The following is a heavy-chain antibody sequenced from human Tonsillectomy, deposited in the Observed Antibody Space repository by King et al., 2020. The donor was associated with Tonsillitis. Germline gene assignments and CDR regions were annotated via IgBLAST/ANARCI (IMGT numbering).Heavy chain of an antibody. CDR3: AKQNRGSYSHNWFDP. V-gene: IGHV4-39*01. J-gene: IGHJ5*02. Sequence: QLQESGPGLVKPSETLSLTCTVSGGSISSDTYFWVWIRQPPGKGLEWIGSIYYSGSTYYNPSLKSRVTISVDTSKNQFPLKLSSVTAADTAVYYCAKQNRGSYSHNWFDPWGQGTLVTVSS. CDR2: IYYSGST. CDR1: GGSISSDTYF. D-gene: IGHD1-26*01.